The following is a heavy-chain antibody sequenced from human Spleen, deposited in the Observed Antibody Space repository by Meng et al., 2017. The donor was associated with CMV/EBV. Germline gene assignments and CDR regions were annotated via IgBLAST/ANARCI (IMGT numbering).Heavy chain of an antibody. Sequence: GSLRLSCTVSGGSISSYYWSWIRQPPGKGLEWIGYIYYSGSTYYNPSLKSRVTISVDTSKNQFSLKLSSVTAADTAVYYCARDGATVVTPVDYWGQGTLVTVSS. CDR3: ARDGATVVTPVDY. CDR2: IYYSGST. J-gene: IGHJ4*02. D-gene: IGHD4-23*01. CDR1: GGSISSYY. V-gene: IGHV4-59*12.